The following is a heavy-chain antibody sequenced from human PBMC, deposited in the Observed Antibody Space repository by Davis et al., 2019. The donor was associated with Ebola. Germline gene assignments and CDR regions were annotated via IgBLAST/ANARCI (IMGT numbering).Heavy chain of an antibody. Sequence: WIRQPPGKGLEWIGHIYYIGSAFYNPSLKSRVAISVDTSKNQFSLRLTSVTAADTALYYCARGTVEPRPPDSWGQGIQVTVSS. CDR2: IYYIGSA. V-gene: IGHV4-30-4*08. CDR3: ARGTVEPRPPDS. J-gene: IGHJ4*02. D-gene: IGHD6-19*01.